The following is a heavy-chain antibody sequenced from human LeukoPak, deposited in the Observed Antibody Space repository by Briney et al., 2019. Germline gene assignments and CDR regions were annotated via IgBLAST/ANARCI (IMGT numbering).Heavy chain of an antibody. CDR2: IHYTGIT. D-gene: IGHD1-26*01. J-gene: IGHJ3*02. V-gene: IGHV4-59*11. CDR3: AREDEGATDI. CDR1: GDSISSHY. Sequence: SETLSLTCTVSGDSISSHYWSWFRQPPGKGLEWIGYIHYTGITKYNPSLKSGVTISLDTSKNQFSLKLSSVTAADTAVYYCAREDEGATDIWGQGTMVTVSS.